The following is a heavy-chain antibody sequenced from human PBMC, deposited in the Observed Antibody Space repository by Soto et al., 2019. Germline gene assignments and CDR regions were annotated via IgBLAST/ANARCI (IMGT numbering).Heavy chain of an antibody. D-gene: IGHD3-10*01. V-gene: IGHV3-23*01. CDR1: GFTFSSYA. CDR3: AKVEPYGSGITHWDY. Sequence: GGSLRLSCAASGFTFSSYAMSWVRQAPGKGLEWVSAISGSGGSTYYADSVKGRFTISRDNSKNTLYLQMNSLRAEDTAVYYCAKVEPYGSGITHWDYWGQGTLVTVYS. J-gene: IGHJ4*02. CDR2: ISGSGGST.